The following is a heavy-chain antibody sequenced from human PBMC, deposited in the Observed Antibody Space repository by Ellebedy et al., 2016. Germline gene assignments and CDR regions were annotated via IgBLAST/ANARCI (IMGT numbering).Heavy chain of an antibody. CDR2: ISRGAESA. CDR1: GYTFTKYS. Sequence: ASVKVSCKTSGYTFTKYSFHWVRQAPGQGLEWMGIISRGAESATFAQKFQGRVTLTRDTSTSTIYMELTSLTSDDTAVYYCVIRSPLPVVNDYWGQGTLVTVSS. J-gene: IGHJ4*02. V-gene: IGHV1-46*01. D-gene: IGHD1-14*01. CDR3: VIRSPLPVVNDY.